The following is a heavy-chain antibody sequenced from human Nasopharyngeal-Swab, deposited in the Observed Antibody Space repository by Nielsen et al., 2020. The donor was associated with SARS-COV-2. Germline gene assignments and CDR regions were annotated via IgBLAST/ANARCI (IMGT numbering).Heavy chain of an antibody. J-gene: IGHJ6*03. CDR3: ARVVVGTGGYYYYMDV. Sequence: SETLSLTCTVSGGSISSYYWSWIRQPPGKGLEWIVYIYYSGSTNYNPSLKSRVTISVDTSKNQFSLELSSVTAADTAVYYCARVVVGTGGYYYYMDVWGKGTTVTVSS. CDR2: IYYSGST. D-gene: IGHD2-21*01. V-gene: IGHV4-59*01. CDR1: GGSISSYY.